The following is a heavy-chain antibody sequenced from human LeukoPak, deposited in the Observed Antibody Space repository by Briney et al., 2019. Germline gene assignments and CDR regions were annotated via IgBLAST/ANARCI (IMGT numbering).Heavy chain of an antibody. J-gene: IGHJ1*01. CDR2: IYYSGST. V-gene: IGHV4-39*07. Sequence: PSETLSLTCTVSGGSISSSNYYWGWIRQPPGKGLAWIGSIYYSGSTNYNPSLKSRVTISVDTSKNQFSLKLSSVTAADTAVYYCARGLRYFDWLFRKRSEYFQHWGQGTLVTVSS. CDR1: GGSISSSNYY. CDR3: ARGLRYFDWLFRKRSEYFQH. D-gene: IGHD3-9*01.